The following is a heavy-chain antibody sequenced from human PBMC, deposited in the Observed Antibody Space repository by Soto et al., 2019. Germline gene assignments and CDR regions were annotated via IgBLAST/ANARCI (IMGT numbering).Heavy chain of an antibody. J-gene: IGHJ1*01. V-gene: IGHV1-69*13. CDR2: IIPIFGTA. CDR1: GGSFSSYT. CDR3: ARGNVVVVAATPTEYFQH. D-gene: IGHD2-15*01. Sequence: SVKVSCKASGGSFSSYTVSWVRQAPGQGLEWMGGIIPIFGTANYAQKFQGRVTITADESTSTAYMELSSLRSEDTAVYYCARGNVVVVAATPTEYFQHWGQGTLVTVSS.